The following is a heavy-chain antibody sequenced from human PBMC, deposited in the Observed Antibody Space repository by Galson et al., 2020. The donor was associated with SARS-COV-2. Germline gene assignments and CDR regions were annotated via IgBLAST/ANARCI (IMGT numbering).Heavy chain of an antibody. CDR3: ARRGDCSSTSCYEYFQH. J-gene: IGHJ1*01. V-gene: IGHV5-51*01. CDR2: IYPGDSDT. CDR1: GYSFTSYW. D-gene: IGHD2-2*01. Sequence: KVSCKGSGYSFTSYWIGWVRQMPGKGLEWMGIIYPGDSDTRYSPSFQGQVTISADKSISTAYLQWSSLKASDTAMYYCARRGDCSSTSCYEYFQHWGQGTLVTVSS.